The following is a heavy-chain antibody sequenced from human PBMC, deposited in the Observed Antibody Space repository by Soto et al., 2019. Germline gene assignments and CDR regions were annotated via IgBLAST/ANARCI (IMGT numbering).Heavy chain of an antibody. Sequence: PGGSLRLSCAASGFTFSSYAMHWVRQAPGKGLEWVAVISYDGSNKYYADSVKGRFTISRDNSKNTLYLQMNSLRAEDTAVYYCARPGTPSIVGATLWFGNWFDPWGQGTLVTVSS. D-gene: IGHD1-26*01. CDR1: GFTFSSYA. J-gene: IGHJ5*02. CDR3: ARPGTPSIVGATLWFGNWFDP. CDR2: ISYDGSNK. V-gene: IGHV3-30-3*01.